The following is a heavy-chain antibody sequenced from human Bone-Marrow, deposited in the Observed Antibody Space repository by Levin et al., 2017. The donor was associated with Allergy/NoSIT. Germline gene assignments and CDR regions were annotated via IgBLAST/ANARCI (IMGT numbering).Heavy chain of an antibody. D-gene: IGHD3-22*01. CDR3: ARQPRFSGFYYAAIDS. V-gene: IGHV3-23*01. J-gene: IGHJ4*02. CDR2: IGSAGGST. CDR1: GFTFNNYA. Sequence: GGSLRLSCAASGFTFNNYAMSWVRQAPGKGLGWVSGIGSAGGSTYYADSVKGRFTISRDNSRNTLHLQLNSLTAEDTALYFCARQPRFSGFYYAAIDSWGQGTLVTVSS.